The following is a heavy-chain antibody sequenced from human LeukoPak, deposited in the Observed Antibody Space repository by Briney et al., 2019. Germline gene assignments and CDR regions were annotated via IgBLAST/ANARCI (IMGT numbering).Heavy chain of an antibody. Sequence: GKSLRLSCAASGFTFSSYSMNWVRQAPGKGLEWVSYISSSSSTIYYADSVKGRFTISRDNAKNSLYLQMNSLRDEDTAVYYCARVNDGDYVRYYYYGMDVWGQGTTVTVSS. CDR3: ARVNDGDYVRYYYYGMDV. CDR1: GFTFSSYS. J-gene: IGHJ6*02. CDR2: ISSSSSTI. D-gene: IGHD4-17*01. V-gene: IGHV3-48*02.